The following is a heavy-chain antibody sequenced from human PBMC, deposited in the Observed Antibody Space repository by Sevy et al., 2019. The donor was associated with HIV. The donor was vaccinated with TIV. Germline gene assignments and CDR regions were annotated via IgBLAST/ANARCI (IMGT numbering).Heavy chain of an antibody. D-gene: IGHD2-15*01. CDR3: ARVVAYCTGGTCFPGYYYGMDV. V-gene: IGHV3-21*01. CDR2: ISSSSSSI. CDR1: GFTFSSYN. Sequence: GGSLRLSCAASGFTFSSYNMNWVRQAPGKGLEWVSSISSSSSSIYYADSVRGRFTISRDNAKNSLYLQMNSLRAEDTALYYCARVVAYCTGGTCFPGYYYGMDVWGQWTTVTVSS. J-gene: IGHJ6*02.